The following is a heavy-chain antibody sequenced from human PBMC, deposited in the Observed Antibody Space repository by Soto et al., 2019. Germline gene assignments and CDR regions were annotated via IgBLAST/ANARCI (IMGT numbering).Heavy chain of an antibody. Sequence: EVQLVESGGELVQRGGSLRLACVASGFNFKIYSMNCVRQAPGQGLEWLAYITSDTKTIKYVASVQGRFTISRDNDRNLGYLHMNSMRDEDTDVYYCERSVEGHFDYWGQGSVVTVS. CDR3: ERSVEGHFDY. CDR2: ITSDTKTI. V-gene: IGHV3-48*02. D-gene: IGHD6-19*01. CDR1: GFNFKIYS. J-gene: IGHJ4*02.